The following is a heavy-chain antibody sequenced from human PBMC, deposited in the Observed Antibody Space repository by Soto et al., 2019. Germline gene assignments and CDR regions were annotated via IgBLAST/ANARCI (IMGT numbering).Heavy chain of an antibody. D-gene: IGHD3-3*01. CDR3: ARDGVTIFGVVIRGDSLDY. J-gene: IGHJ4*02. CDR1: GYTFSSYG. V-gene: IGHV1-18*01. Sequence: ASVKVSCKASGYTFSSYGISWVRQAPGQGLEWMGWISAYNGNTNYAQKLRGRVTMTTDTSTSTAYMELRSLRSDDTAVYYCARDGVTIFGVVIRGDSLDYWGQGTLVTVSS. CDR2: ISAYNGNT.